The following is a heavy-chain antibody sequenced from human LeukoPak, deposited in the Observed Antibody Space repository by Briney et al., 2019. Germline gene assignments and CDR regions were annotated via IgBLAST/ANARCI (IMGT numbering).Heavy chain of an antibody. CDR3: ARGGSYFRGL. CDR1: GYTLTELS. D-gene: IGHD1-26*01. J-gene: IGHJ3*01. CDR2: INPNSGGT. V-gene: IGHV1-2*02. Sequence: EASVKVSCKVSGYTLTELSMHWVRQAPGQGLEWMGWINPNSGGTNYAQKFQGRVTMTRDTSISTAYMELSRLRSDDTAVYYCARGGSYFRGLWGQGTMVTVSS.